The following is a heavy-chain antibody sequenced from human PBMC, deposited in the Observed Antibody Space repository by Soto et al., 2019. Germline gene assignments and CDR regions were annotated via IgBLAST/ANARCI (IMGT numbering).Heavy chain of an antibody. CDR3: ARDKALAGINDAFDI. CDR1: GYTFTSYG. Sequence: ASVKVSCEASGYTFTSYGSSWVRQAPGQGLEWMGWISAYNGNTNYAQKLQGRVTMTTDTSTSTAYMELRSLRSDDTAVYYCARDKALAGINDAFDIWGQGTMVNVSS. CDR2: ISAYNGNT. V-gene: IGHV1-18*01. D-gene: IGHD6-19*01. J-gene: IGHJ3*02.